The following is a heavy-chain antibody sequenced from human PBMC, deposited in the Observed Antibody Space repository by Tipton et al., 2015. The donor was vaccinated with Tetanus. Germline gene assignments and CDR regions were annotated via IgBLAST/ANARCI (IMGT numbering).Heavy chain of an antibody. J-gene: IGHJ1*01. Sequence: TLSLTCNVSGASINAGGYLWTWVRQHPGKGLEWIGNIYYYTARTSPSPSLDSRVSISVDTSKNQFSLRLTSVTAADTAVYYCAGVTAQRTELYFEHWGQGTQVTVSS. V-gene: IGHV4-31*03. CDR2: IYYYTART. CDR1: GASINAGGYL. CDR3: AGVTAQRTELYFEH. D-gene: IGHD2-8*02.